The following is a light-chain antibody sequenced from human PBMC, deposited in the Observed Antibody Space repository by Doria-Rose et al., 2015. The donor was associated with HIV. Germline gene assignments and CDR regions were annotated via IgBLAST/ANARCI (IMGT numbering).Light chain of an antibody. CDR1: QSLLYTSKNY. CDR2: WAS. J-gene: IGKJ3*01. V-gene: IGKV4-1*01. CDR3: RQYYDTPS. Sequence: DIRVTQSPESLGMSLGERATLNCESNQSLLYTSKNYLAWYQQKPGQPPKLLIYWASTRQSGVPARLSGSGSGTDFTLTISSLEAEDVAVYYCRQYYDTPSFGPGTTVDIK.